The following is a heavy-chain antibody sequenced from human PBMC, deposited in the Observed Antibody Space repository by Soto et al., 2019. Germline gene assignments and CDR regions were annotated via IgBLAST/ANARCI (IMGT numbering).Heavy chain of an antibody. V-gene: IGHV3-53*04. D-gene: IGHD4-17*01. CDR1: GFTVSSNY. CDR3: ARASTVTTLEYYMDV. CDR2: IYSGGST. J-gene: IGHJ6*03. Sequence: GGSLRLSCAASGFTVSSNYMSWVRQAPGKGLEWVSVIYSGGSTYYADSVKGRFTISRHNSKNTLYLQMNSLRAEDTAVYYCARASTVTTLEYYMDVWGKGTTVTVSS.